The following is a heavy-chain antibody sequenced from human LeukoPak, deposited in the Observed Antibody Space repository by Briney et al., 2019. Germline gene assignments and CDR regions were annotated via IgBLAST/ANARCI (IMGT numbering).Heavy chain of an antibody. V-gene: IGHV1-69*05. J-gene: IGHJ4*02. D-gene: IGHD6-19*01. CDR1: GGTFSSYA. Sequence: SVKVSCKASGGTFSSYAISWVRQAPGQGLEWMGGIIPTFGTANYAQKFQGRVTITTDESTSTAYMELSSLRSEDTAVYYCARAWVGSSGWYSPYYFDYWGQGTLVTVSS. CDR2: IIPTFGTA. CDR3: ARAWVGSSGWYSPYYFDY.